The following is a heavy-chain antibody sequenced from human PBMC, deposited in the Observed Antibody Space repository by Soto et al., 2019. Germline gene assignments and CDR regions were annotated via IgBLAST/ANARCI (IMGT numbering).Heavy chain of an antibody. Sequence: PGGSLRLSCAAFGLTFRSYAMSWVRQQSGKGVAGVLGISAGRSSTYNPYAAKSRFTTPRDNSKNTRYLQMNSRRVEDTAVYDCADGGEWDFHVDYWGPRTRVIVSS. D-gene: IGHD1-26*01. J-gene: IGHJ4*02. CDR2: ISAGRSST. CDR3: ADGGEWDFHVDY. CDR1: GLTFRSYA. V-gene: IGHV3-23*01.